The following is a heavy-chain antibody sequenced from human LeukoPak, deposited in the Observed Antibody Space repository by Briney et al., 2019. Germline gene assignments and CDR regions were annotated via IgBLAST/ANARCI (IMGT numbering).Heavy chain of an antibody. CDR2: IYTSVST. V-gene: IGHV4-4*09. J-gene: IGHJ3*02. CDR3: ARRITIFGVVGDAFDI. D-gene: IGHD3-3*01. Sequence: SETLSLTCTASGGSISSYYWSWVRQPPGKGLEWIWYIYTSVSTNYNPSLKSRVTISVDTSKNKFSLKLSSVTAADTAVYYCARRITIFGVVGDAFDIWGQGTMVTVSS. CDR1: GGSISSYY.